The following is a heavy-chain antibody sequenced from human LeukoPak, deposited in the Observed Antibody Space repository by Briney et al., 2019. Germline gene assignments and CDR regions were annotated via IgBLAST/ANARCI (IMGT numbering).Heavy chain of an antibody. V-gene: IGHV4-39*02. CDR1: GDSISTSRYA. CDR3: ARVALTGEGGRGYFNL. CDR2: IYNSGST. Sequence: SETLSPTCTVSGDSISTSRYAWGWIRQSPGKGLEWIGTIYNSGSTNLNPSLKTRVTMSVDASKNHFSLNLNSVTAADTAPYFCARVALTGEGGRGYFNLWGRGNLVSVSS. J-gene: IGHJ2*01. D-gene: IGHD3-16*01.